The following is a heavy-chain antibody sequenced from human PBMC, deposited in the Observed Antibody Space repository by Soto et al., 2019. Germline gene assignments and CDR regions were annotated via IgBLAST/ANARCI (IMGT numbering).Heavy chain of an antibody. CDR3: AKALSGGYCSGGSCSLDY. CDR2: ISYDGSNR. V-gene: IGHV3-30*18. Sequence: QVQLVESVGGVVQPGRSLRLSCAGSGFTFSNYGMHWVRQAPGKGLEWVAVISYDGSNRYYADSVKGRFTISRDNSKNTLDLQMNSLRPDDTAVYYCAKALSGGYCSGGSCSLDYWGQGNLVTVSS. J-gene: IGHJ4*02. CDR1: GFTFSNYG. D-gene: IGHD2-15*01.